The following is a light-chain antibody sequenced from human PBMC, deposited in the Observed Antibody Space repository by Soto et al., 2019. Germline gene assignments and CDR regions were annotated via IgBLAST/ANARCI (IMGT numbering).Light chain of an antibody. V-gene: IGLV2-14*01. CDR1: SSDVGDYNY. CDR2: DVS. Sequence: QSALTQPASVSGSPGQSITISCTGTSSDVGDYNYVSWYQQHPGKAPKLMIYDVSNRPSGVSNRFSGSKSGNTASLTISGLQAEDEADYYCSSYTSSGVYVFGTGTKLTVL. J-gene: IGLJ1*01. CDR3: SSYTSSGVYV.